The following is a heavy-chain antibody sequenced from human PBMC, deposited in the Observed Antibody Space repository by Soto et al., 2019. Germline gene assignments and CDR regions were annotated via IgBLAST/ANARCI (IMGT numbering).Heavy chain of an antibody. Sequence: QVQLQESGPGLVKPSQTLSLTSTVSGGSISSGGYYWSWIRQHPGKGLEWIGYIFYSGNTYYTPSLKSRVTISVDTSKNQFSLKLSSVTAADTAVYYCARATYYYDSSGYSDRVLDYWGQGTLVTVSS. J-gene: IGHJ4*02. CDR2: IFYSGNT. CDR3: ARATYYYDSSGYSDRVLDY. V-gene: IGHV4-31*03. D-gene: IGHD3-22*01. CDR1: GGSISSGGYY.